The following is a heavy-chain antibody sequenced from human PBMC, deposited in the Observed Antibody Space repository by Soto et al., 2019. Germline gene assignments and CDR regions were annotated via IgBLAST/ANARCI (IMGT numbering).Heavy chain of an antibody. V-gene: IGHV1-18*01. J-gene: IGHJ4*02. CDR2: INPSNSRT. Sequence: ASVKVSCKASGYTFTSYGISWVRQASGQGLEWMGVINPSNSRTTYAQNFQDRVTMTRDTSTSTVYLELRSLSSDDTAVYYCARRGFDYWGQGTPVTVSS. CDR1: GYTFTSYG. CDR3: ARRGFDY.